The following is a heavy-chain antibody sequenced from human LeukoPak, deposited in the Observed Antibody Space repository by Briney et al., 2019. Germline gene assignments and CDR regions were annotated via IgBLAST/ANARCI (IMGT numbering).Heavy chain of an antibody. V-gene: IGHV1-18*01. D-gene: IGHD1-20*01. Sequence: ASVKVSCKASRYTFTSYGISWVRQAPGQGLEWMGWISAYNGNTNYAQKPQGRVTMTKHTSTSTDYMELRSLRSDDTAVYYCAREDYNWNALHIWGQGTMVTVSS. CDR3: AREDYNWNALHI. J-gene: IGHJ3*02. CDR1: RYTFTSYG. CDR2: ISAYNGNT.